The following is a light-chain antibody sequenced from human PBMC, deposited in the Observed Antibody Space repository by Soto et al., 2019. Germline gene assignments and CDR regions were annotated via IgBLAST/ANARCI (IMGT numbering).Light chain of an antibody. Sequence: EIVLTQSPGTLSLSPGERATLSCRASQSVSSTYLAWYQHKPGQPPTLLIYDASSRVTGIPDRFSGSGSGTDFTLTISRLEPEDFAVYYCQLYGSSSTWTFGQGTKVEIK. V-gene: IGKV3-20*01. CDR1: QSVSSTY. J-gene: IGKJ1*01. CDR2: DAS. CDR3: QLYGSSSTWT.